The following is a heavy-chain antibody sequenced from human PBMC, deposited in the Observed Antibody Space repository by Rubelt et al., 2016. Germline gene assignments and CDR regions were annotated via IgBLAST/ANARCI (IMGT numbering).Heavy chain of an antibody. J-gene: IGHJ4*02. D-gene: IGHD6-6*01. CDR2: IYASGST. V-gene: IGHV4-39*07. Sequence: QVQLQESGPGLVKPSETLSLTCTVSGGSISSSSYYWGWIRQPPGKGLEWIGRIYASGSTNYNPSLKSRVTMSVDTSKNQFSLKLSSVTAADTAVYYCARDSIAARAFDYWGQGTLVTVSS. CDR3: ARDSIAARAFDY. CDR1: GGSISSSSYY.